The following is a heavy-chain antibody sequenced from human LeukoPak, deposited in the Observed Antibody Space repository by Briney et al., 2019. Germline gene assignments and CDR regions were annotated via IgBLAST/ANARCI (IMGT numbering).Heavy chain of an antibody. V-gene: IGHV1-2*02. CDR2: INPNSGGT. Sequence: GASVKVSCKASGYTFTGHYMHWVRQAPGQGLEWMGWINPNSGGTNYAQKFQGRVTMTRDTSISTAYMELSRLRSDDTAVYYCAREDGGYSYGYLYYFDYWGQGTLVTVSS. CDR1: GYTFTGHY. CDR3: AREDGGYSYGYLYYFDY. D-gene: IGHD5-18*01. J-gene: IGHJ4*02.